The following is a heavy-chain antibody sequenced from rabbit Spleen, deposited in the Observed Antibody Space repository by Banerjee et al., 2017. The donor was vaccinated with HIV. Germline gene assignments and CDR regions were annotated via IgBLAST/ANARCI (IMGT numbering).Heavy chain of an antibody. CDR3: ARDSGSSFSSYGMDL. D-gene: IGHD8-1*01. Sequence: QSLEESGGDLVKPGASLTLTCIASGVSFSGDSYMCWVRQAPGKGLEWIACIETGSSGFTYFASWAKGRFTCSKTSSTTVTLQMTSLTAADTATYFCARDSGSSFSSYGMDLWGQGTLVTVS. CDR2: IETGSSGFT. V-gene: IGHV1S40*01. J-gene: IGHJ3*01. CDR1: GVSFSGDSY.